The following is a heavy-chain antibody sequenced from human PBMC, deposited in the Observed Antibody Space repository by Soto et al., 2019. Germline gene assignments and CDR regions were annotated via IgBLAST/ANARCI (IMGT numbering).Heavy chain of an antibody. CDR3: ARAGYCSGGSCYVYYYYYMDV. CDR2: ISAYNGNT. V-gene: IGHV1-18*01. J-gene: IGHJ6*03. Sequence: GASVKVSCKASGYTFTSYGISWVRQAPGQGLEWMGWISAYNGNTNYAQKLQGRVTMTTDTSTSTAYMELRSLRSDDTAVYYCARAGYCSGGSCYVYYYYYMDVWGKGTTVTVSS. CDR1: GYTFTSYG. D-gene: IGHD2-15*01.